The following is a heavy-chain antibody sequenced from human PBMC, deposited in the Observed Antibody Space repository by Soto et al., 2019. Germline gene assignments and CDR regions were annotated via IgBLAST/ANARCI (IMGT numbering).Heavy chain of an antibody. CDR2: IWYDGSNK. CDR3: ARDSDTAMVKEWYFDL. Sequence: QVQLVESGGGVVQPGRSLRLSCAASAFIFSDYGMHWVRQAPGKGLEWVAVIWYDGSNKYYADSVKGRFTISRDNSKNTLYLQMNSLRAEDTAVYYCARDSDTAMVKEWYFDLWGRGTLVTVSS. D-gene: IGHD5-18*01. J-gene: IGHJ2*01. CDR1: AFIFSDYG. V-gene: IGHV3-33*01.